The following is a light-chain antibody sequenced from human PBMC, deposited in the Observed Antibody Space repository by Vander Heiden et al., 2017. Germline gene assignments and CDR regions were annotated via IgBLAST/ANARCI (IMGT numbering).Light chain of an antibody. J-gene: IGKJ4*01. CDR3: QQYYSYPSLT. CDR2: AAS. CDR1: QGISSY. Sequence: AIRMTQSLSLFPASTGDGVTITCRASQGISSYLAWYQQKPGKAPKLLIYAASTLQSGVPSRFSGSGSGTDFTLTISCLQSEDFATYYWQQYYSYPSLTFGGGTKVEIK. V-gene: IGKV1-8*01.